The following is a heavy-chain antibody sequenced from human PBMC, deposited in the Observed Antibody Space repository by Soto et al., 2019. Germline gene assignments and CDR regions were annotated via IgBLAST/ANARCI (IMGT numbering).Heavy chain of an antibody. D-gene: IGHD2-21*02. J-gene: IGHJ4*02. CDR1: GDTFTSYG. CDR2: ISAYNGNT. V-gene: IGHV1-18*01. Sequence: ASVKASCKSSGDTFTSYGISCVRQAPGQGLEWMGWISAYNGNTKYSQKFQGRVTITRDTSTSTAYMELRSLRSDDTAVYYCARDHHGDYSSDYWGQGTLVTVSS. CDR3: ARDHHGDYSSDY.